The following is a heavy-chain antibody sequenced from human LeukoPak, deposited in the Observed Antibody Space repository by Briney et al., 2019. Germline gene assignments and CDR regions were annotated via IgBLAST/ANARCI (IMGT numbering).Heavy chain of an antibody. V-gene: IGHV5-51*01. CDR2: IHPGDSDT. J-gene: IGHJ4*02. Sequence: GESLKISCKGSGYNFTTYWSGWVRQMPGKGLEWMGIIHPGDSDTRYSPSFQGQVTISAEKSINTAYLQWSSLKASDTALYYCATRKKGMATAGFDYWGQGTLVTVSS. CDR1: GYNFTTYW. CDR3: ATRKKGMATAGFDY. D-gene: IGHD5-24*01.